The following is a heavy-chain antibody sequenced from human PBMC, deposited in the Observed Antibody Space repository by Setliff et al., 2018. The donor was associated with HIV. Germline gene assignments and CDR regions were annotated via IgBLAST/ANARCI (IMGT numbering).Heavy chain of an antibody. Sequence: PSETLSLTCTVSGGSISSSSYYWSWIRQPAGKGLEWIGRIYITGSTSYNPSLKSRVTISIVTSKSQFSLKLSSVTAADTAVYYCAREIQASLDPPYGYNYFDPWGQGILVTVSS. CDR1: GGSISSSSYY. CDR2: IYITGST. J-gene: IGHJ5*02. V-gene: IGHV4-61*02. CDR3: AREIQASLDPPYGYNYFDP. D-gene: IGHD3-9*01.